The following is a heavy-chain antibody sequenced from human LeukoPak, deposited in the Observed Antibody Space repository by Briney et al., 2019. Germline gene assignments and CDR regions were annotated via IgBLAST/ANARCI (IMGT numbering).Heavy chain of an antibody. Sequence: GASVKVSCKASGYTFTGYYMHWVRQAPGQGLEWIGRINPNSGGTNYAQKFQGRVTMTRDTSISTAYMELSRLRSDDTAVYYCARGAHYYDSSGWIDYWGQGTLVTVSS. CDR2: INPNSGGT. V-gene: IGHV1-2*06. J-gene: IGHJ4*02. CDR1: GYTFTGYY. CDR3: ARGAHYYDSSGWIDY. D-gene: IGHD3-22*01.